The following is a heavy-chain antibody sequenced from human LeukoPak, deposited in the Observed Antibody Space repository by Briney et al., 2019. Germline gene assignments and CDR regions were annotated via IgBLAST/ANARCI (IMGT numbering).Heavy chain of an antibody. CDR2: IIPIFGTA. D-gene: IGHD6-6*01. V-gene: IGHV1-69*05. CDR3: ARDAEFLGYSSSSGWFDP. CDR1: GGTFSSYA. J-gene: IGHJ5*02. Sequence: SVKVSCKASGGTFSSYAISWVRQAPGQGLEWMGGIIPIFGTANYAQKFQGRVTITTDESTSTAYVELSSLRSEDTAVYHCARDAEFLGYSSSSGWFDPWGQGTLVTVSS.